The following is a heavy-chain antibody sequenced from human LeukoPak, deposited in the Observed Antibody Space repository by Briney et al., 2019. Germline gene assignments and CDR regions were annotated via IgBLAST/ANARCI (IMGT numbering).Heavy chain of an antibody. Sequence: GGSLRLSCAASGFTFSSYNMNWVRQAPGKGLEWVSYISTSSNTIYYADSVKGRFTISSDNAKNSLYLQMNDLRAEDTAVYYCARVGSYGMDVWGQGTTVTVSS. V-gene: IGHV3-48*01. J-gene: IGHJ6*02. CDR1: GFTFSSYN. CDR3: ARVGSYGMDV. D-gene: IGHD3-10*01. CDR2: ISTSSNTI.